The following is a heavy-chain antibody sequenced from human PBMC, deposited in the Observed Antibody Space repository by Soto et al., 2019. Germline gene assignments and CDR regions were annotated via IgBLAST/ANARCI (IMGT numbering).Heavy chain of an antibody. CDR1: GVSISNSSYY. Sequence: SETLSLTCTVSGVSISNSSYYWGWIRRPPGKGLEWIGTIYYSGITYYNPSLKSRVTISVDTSKNQLSLKLTSVTAADTAVYYCARHGSNWGQGTLVTVSS. V-gene: IGHV4-39*01. J-gene: IGHJ4*02. CDR2: IYYSGIT. CDR3: ARHGSN.